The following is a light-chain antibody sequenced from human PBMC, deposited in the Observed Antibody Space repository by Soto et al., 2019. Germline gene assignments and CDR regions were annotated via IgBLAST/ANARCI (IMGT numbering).Light chain of an antibody. V-gene: IGKV3-11*01. CDR3: QQRSNWPPRIT. CDR1: QSVNSY. CDR2: GAS. Sequence: EIVMTQSPGTLSVSQGERATLSCRASQSVNSYLAWYQQKPGQAPRLLIYGASNRATGIPARFSGSGSGTDFTLTISSLEPEDCAGYYGQQRSNWPPRITFGQGTRLEIK. J-gene: IGKJ5*01.